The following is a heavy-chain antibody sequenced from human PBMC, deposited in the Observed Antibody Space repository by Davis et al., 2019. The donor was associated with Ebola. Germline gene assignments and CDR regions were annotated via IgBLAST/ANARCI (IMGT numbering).Heavy chain of an antibody. D-gene: IGHD5-24*01. V-gene: IGHV1-18*01. Sequence: ASVKVSCKASGYTFTSYGISWVRQAPGQGLEWMGWISAYNGNTNYAQKFHGRVTMTWDTSITTAYMELTRLRSNDTAVFYCARGKRVFDYWGQGTLVTVSS. J-gene: IGHJ4*02. CDR2: ISAYNGNT. CDR3: ARGKRVFDY. CDR1: GYTFTSYG.